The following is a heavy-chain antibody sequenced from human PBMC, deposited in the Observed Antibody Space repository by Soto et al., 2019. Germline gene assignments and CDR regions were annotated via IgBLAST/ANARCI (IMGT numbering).Heavy chain of an antibody. V-gene: IGHV4-30-4*01. CDR3: ARDYRNGYNLVEYYFDY. Sequence: SETLSLTCTVSGGPISSGDYYWSWIRQPPGKGLEWIGYIYYSGSTYYNPSLKSRVTISVDTSKNQFSLKLSSVTAADTAVYYCARDYRNGYNLVEYYFDYWGQGTLVTVSS. CDR1: GGPISSGDYY. J-gene: IGHJ4*02. CDR2: IYYSGST. D-gene: IGHD5-12*01.